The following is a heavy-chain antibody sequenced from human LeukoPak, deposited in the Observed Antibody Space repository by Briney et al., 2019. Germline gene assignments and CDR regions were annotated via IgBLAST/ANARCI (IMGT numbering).Heavy chain of an antibody. CDR2: INPNSGGT. CDR1: GYTFTGYF. V-gene: IGHV1-2*02. J-gene: IGHJ6*02. CDR3: AREVLAKNYGMDV. Sequence: ASVKVSFKASGYTFTGYFMHWVRRAPGQGLEWMGWINPNSGGTNYAQKFQGRVTMTRDTSISTAYMELSSLRSDDTAVYYCAREVLAKNYGMDVWGQGTTVTVSS. D-gene: IGHD2-8*02.